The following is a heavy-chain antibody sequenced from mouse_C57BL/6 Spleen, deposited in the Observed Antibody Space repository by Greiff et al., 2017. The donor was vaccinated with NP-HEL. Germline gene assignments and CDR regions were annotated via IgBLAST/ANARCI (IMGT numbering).Heavy chain of an antibody. J-gene: IGHJ3*01. CDR2: ISYDGSN. CDR1: GYSITSGYY. Sequence: EVQLQESGPGLVKPSQSLSLTCSVTGYSITSGYYWNWIRQFPGNKLEWMGYISYDGSNNYNPSLKNRISITRDTSKNQFFLKLNSVTTEDTATYYCARGHGYPYWGQGTLVTVSA. V-gene: IGHV3-6*01. D-gene: IGHD2-2*01. CDR3: ARGHGYPY.